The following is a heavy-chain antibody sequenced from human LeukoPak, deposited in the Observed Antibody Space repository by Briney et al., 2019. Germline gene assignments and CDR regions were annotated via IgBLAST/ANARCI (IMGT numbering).Heavy chain of an antibody. CDR1: GYTFTGYY. Sequence: ASVKVSCKASGYTFTGYYMHWVRQAPGQGLEWMGWINPNSGGTNFAQKFQGRVTMTRDTSISTAYMDLSRLRSDDTAVYYCERDFRATFGGVMASAFDYWGQGTLVTVSP. D-gene: IGHD3-16*01. CDR2: INPNSGGT. CDR3: ERDFRATFGGVMASAFDY. J-gene: IGHJ4*02. V-gene: IGHV1-2*02.